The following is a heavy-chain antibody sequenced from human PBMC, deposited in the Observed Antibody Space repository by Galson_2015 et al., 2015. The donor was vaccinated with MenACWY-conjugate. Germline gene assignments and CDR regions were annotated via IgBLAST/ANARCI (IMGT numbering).Heavy chain of an antibody. Sequence: SLRLSCAASGFTFSSYGMHWVRQAPGKGLEWVAVISYDGSNKYDADSVKGRFTISRDNSKNTLYPQMNSLRAEDTAVYYCAKDVAYGGNSVHYYYGMDVWGQGTTVTVSS. V-gene: IGHV3-30*18. CDR2: ISYDGSNK. CDR1: GFTFSSYG. D-gene: IGHD4-23*01. CDR3: AKDVAYGGNSVHYYYGMDV. J-gene: IGHJ6*02.